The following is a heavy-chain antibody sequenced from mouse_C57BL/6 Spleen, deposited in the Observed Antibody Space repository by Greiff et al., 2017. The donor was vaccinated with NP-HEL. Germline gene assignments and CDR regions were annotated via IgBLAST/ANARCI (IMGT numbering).Heavy chain of an antibody. CDR1: GFTFSSYG. CDR2: ISSGGSYT. Sequence: EVKVVESGGDLVKPGGSLKLSCAASGFTFSSYGMSWVRQTPDKSLEWVATISSGGSYTYYPDSVKGRFTISRDNAKNTLYLQMSSLKSEDTAMYYCARDTTVVGPHYVDYWGQGTTLTVSS. CDR3: ARDTTVVGPHYVDY. V-gene: IGHV5-6*01. D-gene: IGHD1-1*01. J-gene: IGHJ2*01.